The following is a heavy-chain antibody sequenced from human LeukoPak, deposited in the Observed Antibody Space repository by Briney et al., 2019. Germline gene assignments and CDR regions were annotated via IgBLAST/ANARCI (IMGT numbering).Heavy chain of an antibody. J-gene: IGHJ2*01. CDR2: ISKNGDHT. CDR3: ARGSGYFDI. CDR1: GFTFSDYY. V-gene: IGHV3-11*05. Sequence: GGSLRLSCAASGFTFSDYYMSWIRQAPGRGLEWVSYISKNGDHTNYADSLKGRFTTSRVNDKNSVYLQISSLRAEDAALYYCARGSGYFDIWGRGTRVTVTS.